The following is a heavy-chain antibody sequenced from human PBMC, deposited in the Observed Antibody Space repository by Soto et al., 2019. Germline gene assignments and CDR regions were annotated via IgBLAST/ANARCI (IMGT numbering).Heavy chain of an antibody. V-gene: IGHV4-39*01. CDR3: ARYDYSNYGGTFDY. D-gene: IGHD4-4*01. CDR2: IYYRGST. CDR1: GGSISSSSYY. J-gene: IGHJ4*02. Sequence: QLQLQESGPGLVKPSETLSLTCTVSGGSISSSSYYSGWIRQPPGKGLEWIGNIYYRGSTDYNPSLKSRVTISVDTSKNQFSLELNSVTASDTAVYYCARYDYSNYGGTFDYWGQGTLVTVSS.